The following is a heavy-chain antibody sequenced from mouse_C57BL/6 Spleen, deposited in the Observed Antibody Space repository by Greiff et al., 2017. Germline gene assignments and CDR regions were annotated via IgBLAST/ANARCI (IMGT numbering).Heavy chain of an antibody. CDR2: IDPSGSYT. CDR3: ARGGAVVATKGAMDY. V-gene: IGHV1-69*01. Sequence: VQLQQPGAELVMPGASVKLSCKASGYTFTSYWMHWVKQRPGQGLEWIGEIDPSGSYTNYNQKFKGKSTLTVDKSSSTAYMQLSSLTSEDSAVYYCARGGAVVATKGAMDYWGQGTSVTVSS. J-gene: IGHJ4*01. CDR1: GYTFTSYW. D-gene: IGHD1-1*01.